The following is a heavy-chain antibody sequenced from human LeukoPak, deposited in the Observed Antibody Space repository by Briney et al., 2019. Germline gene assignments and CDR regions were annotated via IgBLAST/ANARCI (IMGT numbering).Heavy chain of an antibody. Sequence: SETLSLTCTVSGGSISSYYWSWIRQPAGRGLEWIGYIYYTGSTNYYPSLKSRVTISVDTSKNQFSLKLSSVTAADTAVYYCARRPRSLEGLVYFDYWGQGTLVTVSS. CDR1: GGSISSYY. CDR3: ARRPRSLEGLVYFDY. CDR2: IYYTGST. J-gene: IGHJ4*02. V-gene: IGHV4-59*08.